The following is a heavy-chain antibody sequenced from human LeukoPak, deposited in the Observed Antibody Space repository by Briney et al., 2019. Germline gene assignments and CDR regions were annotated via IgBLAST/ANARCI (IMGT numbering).Heavy chain of an antibody. D-gene: IGHD1-1*01. CDR2: IYTSGST. J-gene: IGHJ4*02. CDR3: ARESGGTIPFDY. V-gene: IGHV4-61*02. CDR1: GGSISSGSYY. Sequence: SETLSLTCTVSGGSISSGSYYWSWIRQPAGKGLEWIGRIYTSGSTNYNPSLKSRVTISVDTSKNQFSLKLSSVTAADTAVYYCARESGGTIPFDYWGQGTLVTVSS.